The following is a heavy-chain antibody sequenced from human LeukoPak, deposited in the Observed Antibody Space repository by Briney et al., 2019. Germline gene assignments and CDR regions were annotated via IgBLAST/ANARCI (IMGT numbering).Heavy chain of an antibody. V-gene: IGHV3-48*02. CDR3: ARGSSSWYEDWFDP. D-gene: IGHD6-13*01. Sequence: TGGSLRPSCAASGFTFSSYSMNWVRQAPGKGLEWVSYISSSSSTIYYADSVKGRFTISRDNAKNSLYLQMNSLRDEDTAVYYCARGSSSWYEDWFDPWGQGTLVTVSS. J-gene: IGHJ5*02. CDR2: ISSSSSTI. CDR1: GFTFSSYS.